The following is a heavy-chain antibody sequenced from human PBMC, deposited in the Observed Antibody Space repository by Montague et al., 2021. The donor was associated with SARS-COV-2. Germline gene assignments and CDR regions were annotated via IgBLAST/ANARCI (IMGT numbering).Heavy chain of an antibody. Sequence: TLSLTCIVSGDSMTSGRSFWSWIRQPAGKELEWIGRIYTSGSTNYNPSLRGRVAISIDTAHNQVSLNLTSVTAADTAVYYCAKDGSTGGWFDPWGQGTLVTVSS. J-gene: IGHJ5*02. CDR2: IYTSGST. D-gene: IGHD3-10*01. CDR1: GDSMTSGRSF. CDR3: AKDGSTGGWFDP. V-gene: IGHV4-61*02.